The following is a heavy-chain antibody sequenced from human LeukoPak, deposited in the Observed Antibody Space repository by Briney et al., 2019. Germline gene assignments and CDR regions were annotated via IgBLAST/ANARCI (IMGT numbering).Heavy chain of an antibody. CDR2: ISSSSTTI. CDR3: ARDGGSGTRSYYYYGMDV. V-gene: IGHV3-48*04. J-gene: IGHJ6*02. CDR1: GFTFSSYS. Sequence: GGSLGLSCAASGFTFSSYSMNWVRQAPGKGLGWVSYISSSSTTIYCVDSVKRRFTISRDNAQITLYLQLNSLRAEDTAVYYCARDGGSGTRSYYYYGMDVWGQGTTVTVSS. D-gene: IGHD3-10*01.